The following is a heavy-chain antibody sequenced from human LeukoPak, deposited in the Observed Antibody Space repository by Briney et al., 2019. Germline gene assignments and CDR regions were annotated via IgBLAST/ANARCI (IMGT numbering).Heavy chain of an antibody. Sequence: SGPTLVNPHRPSRCPAPSRGSHSVLMTWVGWIRQPPGRALEWLAHHYWNDNKFYSPSLQSRLTITKDTSKNQVALTMTNVDPVDTATYYCAYQVYSSGWHPFAYWGQGILVTVAS. J-gene: IGHJ4*02. V-gene: IGHV2-5*01. CDR3: AYQVYSSGWHPFAY. CDR2: HYWNDNK. D-gene: IGHD6-25*01. CDR1: GSHSVLMTWV.